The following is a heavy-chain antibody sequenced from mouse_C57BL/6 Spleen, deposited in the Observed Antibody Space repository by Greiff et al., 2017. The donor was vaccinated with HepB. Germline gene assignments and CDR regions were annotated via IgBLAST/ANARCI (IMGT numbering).Heavy chain of an antibody. CDR1: GYTFPSYW. Sequence: VQLQQPGAELVMPGASVKLSCKASGYTFPSYWMRWVKQRPGQGLEWIGEIDPSVSYTNYNQKFKGKSTLTVDKSSSTSYMQLSSLTSEDSAVYNGARSAALDRAWLDYWGPGTLVTVS. V-gene: IGHV1-69*01. D-gene: IGHD2-14*01. CDR3: ARSAALDRAWLDY. CDR2: IDPSVSYT. J-gene: IGHJ3*01.